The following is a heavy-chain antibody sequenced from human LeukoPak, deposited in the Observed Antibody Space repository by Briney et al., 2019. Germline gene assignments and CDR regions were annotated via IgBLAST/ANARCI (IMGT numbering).Heavy chain of an antibody. CDR1: GYDFTSYY. Sequence: ASVKVSCKASGYDFTSYYMHWLRQAPGQGLEWMAIISPSSGSTSFAQKFQGRLSMTRDMSTSTVYMELRSLRSEDTAVYYCARGSSTAVVILDPYYFDSWGQGTLVTVSS. CDR2: ISPSSGST. CDR3: ARGSSTAVVILDPYYFDS. J-gene: IGHJ4*02. V-gene: IGHV1-46*01. D-gene: IGHD3-22*01.